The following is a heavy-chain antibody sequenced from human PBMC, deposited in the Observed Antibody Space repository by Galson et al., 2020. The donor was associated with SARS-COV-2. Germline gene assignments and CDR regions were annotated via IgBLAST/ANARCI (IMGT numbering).Heavy chain of an antibody. Sequence: LEWIGSIYYSGSTYYNPSLKSRVTISVDTSKNQFSLKLSSVTAADTAVYYCARRIPTVTSRGAFDIWGQGTMVTVSS. V-gene: IGHV4-39*01. D-gene: IGHD4-17*01. J-gene: IGHJ3*02. CDR2: IYYSGST. CDR3: ARRIPTVTSRGAFDI.